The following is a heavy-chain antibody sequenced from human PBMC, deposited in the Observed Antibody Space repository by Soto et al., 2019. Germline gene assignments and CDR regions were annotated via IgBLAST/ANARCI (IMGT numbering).Heavy chain of an antibody. Sequence: GGSLRLSCAASGFTFSSYSMNWVRQAPGKGLEWVSYISSSSSTIYYADSVKGRFTISRDNAKNSLYLQMNSLRDEDTAVYYCARDILYDSSAERPYYFDYWGQGTLVTVSS. D-gene: IGHD3-22*01. CDR3: ARDILYDSSAERPYYFDY. J-gene: IGHJ4*02. V-gene: IGHV3-48*02. CDR1: GFTFSSYS. CDR2: ISSSSSTI.